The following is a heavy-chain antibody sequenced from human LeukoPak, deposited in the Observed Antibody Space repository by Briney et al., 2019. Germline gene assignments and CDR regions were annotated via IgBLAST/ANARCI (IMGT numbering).Heavy chain of an antibody. D-gene: IGHD3-22*01. CDR3: ARQGYTYYYDSSGYYPFDY. Sequence: SETLSLTCAVYGGSFSGYYWSWIRQPPGKGLEWIGEINHSGSTNYNPSLKSRVTISVDTSKNQFSLKLSSVTAADTAVYYCARQGYTYYYDSSGYYPFDYWGQGTLVTVSS. CDR2: INHSGST. J-gene: IGHJ4*02. CDR1: GGSFSGYY. V-gene: IGHV4-34*01.